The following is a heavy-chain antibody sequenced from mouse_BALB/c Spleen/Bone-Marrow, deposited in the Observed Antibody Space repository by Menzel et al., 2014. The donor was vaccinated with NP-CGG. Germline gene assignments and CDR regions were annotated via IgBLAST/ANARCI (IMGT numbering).Heavy chain of an antibody. Sequence: LVKTGASVKISCKASGYSFTGYYMHWVKQSHGKSLEWIGYISCYNGATRYNQKFKGKATFTVDTSSSTAHMQFNSLTSEDSAVYFCARGGTMISTDAMDYWDRGTSVTVSS. CDR3: ARGGTMISTDAMDY. CDR2: ISCYNGAT. CDR1: GYSFTGYY. J-gene: IGHJ4*01. D-gene: IGHD2-4*01. V-gene: IGHV1S34*01.